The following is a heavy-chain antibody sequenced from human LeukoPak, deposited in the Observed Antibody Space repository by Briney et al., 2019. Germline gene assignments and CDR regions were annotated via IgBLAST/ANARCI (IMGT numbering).Heavy chain of an antibody. CDR1: GYTFTSYD. CDR2: MNPNSGNT. D-gene: IGHD3-10*01. J-gene: IGHJ6*03. Sequence: GASVKVSCKASGYTFTSYDINWVREATGQGLEWMGWMNPNSGNTGYAQKFQGRVTMTWNTSISTAYMELSSLRSADTAVYYCARVTMVANYYYYYMDVWGKGTTVTVSS. V-gene: IGHV1-8*02. CDR3: ARVTMVANYYYYYMDV.